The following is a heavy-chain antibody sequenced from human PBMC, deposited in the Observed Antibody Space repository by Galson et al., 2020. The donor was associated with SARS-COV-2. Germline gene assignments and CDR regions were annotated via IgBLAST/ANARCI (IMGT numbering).Heavy chain of an antibody. CDR2: ISGSGGST. Sequence: GGSLRLSCAASGFTLSSKAMSWVRQTPGKGLEWVSAISGSGGSTYYADFVRGRFTISRDNSENTLYLQMNSLRVEDTALYYCAKSDSSTSPGPYDYWGQGTLVTVSS. CDR3: AKSDSSTSPGPYDY. CDR1: GFTLSSKA. V-gene: IGHV3-23*01. J-gene: IGHJ4*02. D-gene: IGHD6-6*01.